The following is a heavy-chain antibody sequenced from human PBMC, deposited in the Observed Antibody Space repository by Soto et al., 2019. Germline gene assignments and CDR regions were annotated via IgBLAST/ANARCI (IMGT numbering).Heavy chain of an antibody. Sequence: ASVKVSFKASGYTFTSYGFSWVLQAPGQGLEWMGWIGPYTGVTNYAQKLQGRVTMTTDTSTSTAYMELRSLRSDDTAVYYCARDGDGPGRRYDYWGQGTLVTVSS. J-gene: IGHJ4*02. CDR3: ARDGDGPGRRYDY. CDR2: IGPYTGVT. CDR1: GYTFTSYG. V-gene: IGHV1-18*01. D-gene: IGHD3-10*01.